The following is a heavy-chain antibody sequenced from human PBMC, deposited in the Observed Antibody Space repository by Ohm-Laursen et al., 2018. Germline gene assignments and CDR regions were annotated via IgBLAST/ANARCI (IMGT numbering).Heavy chain of an antibody. D-gene: IGHD3-22*01. CDR3: ARGPKDSSGYYFGRSN. V-gene: IGHV3-21*01. Sequence: SLRLSCTASGFTFSSYSMNWVRQAPGKGLEWVSSISSSSSYIYYADSVKGRFTISRDNAKNSLYLQMNSLRAEDTAVYYCARGPKDSSGYYFGRSNWGQGTLVTVSS. CDR1: GFTFSSYS. J-gene: IGHJ4*02. CDR2: ISSSSSYI.